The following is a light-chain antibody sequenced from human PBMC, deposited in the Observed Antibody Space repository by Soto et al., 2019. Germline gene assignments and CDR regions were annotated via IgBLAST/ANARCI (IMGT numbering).Light chain of an antibody. V-gene: IGLV2-8*01. CDR1: RSDVGGYNY. CDR2: EVS. J-gene: IGLJ2*01. CDR3: SSYAGNNMYVV. Sequence: QSALTQPASMSGSPGQSITISCTGTRSDVGGYNYVSWYQQHPGKAPKLMIYEVSTRPAGVPDRFSGSKSGNTASLTVSGLQADDEAHYYCSSYAGNNMYVVFGGGTKVTVL.